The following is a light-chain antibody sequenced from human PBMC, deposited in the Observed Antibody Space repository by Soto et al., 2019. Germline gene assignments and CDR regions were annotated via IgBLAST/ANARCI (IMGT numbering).Light chain of an antibody. CDR1: TGAVTSGHY. Sequence: QAVVTREPSLTVSPGGTVTLTCGSSTGAVTSGHYPYWFQQKPGQAPRTLIYDTSNKHSWTPARFSGSLLGGKAALTLSGAQPEHVAQYYYLLSYSGARPVFGRGTKLTVL. CDR2: DTS. V-gene: IGLV7-46*01. J-gene: IGLJ3*02. CDR3: LLSYSGARPV.